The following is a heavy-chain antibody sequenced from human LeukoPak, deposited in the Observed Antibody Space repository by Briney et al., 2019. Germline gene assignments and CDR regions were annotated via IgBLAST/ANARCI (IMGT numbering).Heavy chain of an antibody. CDR1: GYTFTSYY. CDR2: INPSGGST. Sequence: ASVKVSCKASGYTFTSYYMHWVRQAPGQGLEWMGLINPSGGSTSYAQKFQGRVTMTRDTSTSTVYMELSSLRSEDTAVYYCARDEAGSSGWSPFDYWGQGTLVTVSS. D-gene: IGHD6-19*01. V-gene: IGHV1-46*01. CDR3: ARDEAGSSGWSPFDY. J-gene: IGHJ4*02.